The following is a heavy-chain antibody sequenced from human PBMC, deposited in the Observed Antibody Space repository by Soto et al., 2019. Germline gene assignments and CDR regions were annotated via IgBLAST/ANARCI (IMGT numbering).Heavy chain of an antibody. D-gene: IGHD3-9*01. J-gene: IGHJ4*02. CDR2: ISFSGAT. CDR1: GVSITSYF. Sequence: PSDTLSLTFTVSGVSITSYFWSWIRQTPGKGLDWIVSISFSGATYSNPALKGRAALSVDTSENHLSLTLNSVTSADTAVYLCATDRRDGQKRYFEXWGQGNQVTV. V-gene: IGHV4-59*01. CDR3: ATDRRDGQKRYFEX.